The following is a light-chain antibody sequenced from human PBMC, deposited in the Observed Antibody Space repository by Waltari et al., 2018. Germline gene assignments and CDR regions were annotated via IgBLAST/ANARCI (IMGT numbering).Light chain of an antibody. V-gene: IGKV3-15*01. CDR2: GAS. CDR3: IQHASYPDT. CDR1: QSVITN. J-gene: IGKJ2*01. Sequence: EIVMTQSPATLSVSPGERATLSCKASQSVITNLAWYQQKPGQPPRLLIYGASARATGIPDRFSGSGFGTEFTLTISNLQPEDFATYYCIQHASYPDTVGQGTRLEIK.